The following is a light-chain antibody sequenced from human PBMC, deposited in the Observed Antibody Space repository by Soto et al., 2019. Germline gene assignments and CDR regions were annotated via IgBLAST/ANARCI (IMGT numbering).Light chain of an antibody. CDR1: QSISSW. V-gene: IGKV1-5*03. CDR3: QQYNSYSPT. Sequence: DIQMTQSPSTLSASVGDRVTITCRASQSISSWLAWYQQKPGKAPNLLIYKASSLESGVPSSYSGSGSGTEFSLTISSLQPDDIATYYCQQYNSYSPTFGQGTKVEIK. CDR2: KAS. J-gene: IGKJ1*01.